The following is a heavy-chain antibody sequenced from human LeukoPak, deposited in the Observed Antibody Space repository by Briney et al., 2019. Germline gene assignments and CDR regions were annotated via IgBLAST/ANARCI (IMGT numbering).Heavy chain of an antibody. CDR3: ATNNEYSSSYYYYYYGMDV. CDR1: GGTFSSYA. V-gene: IGHV1-18*01. D-gene: IGHD6-6*01. CDR2: ISAYNGNT. Sequence: ASVKVSCKASGGTFSSYAISWVRQAPGQGLEWMGWISAYNGNTNYAQKLQGRVTMTEDTSTDTAYMELSSLRSEDTAVYYCATNNEYSSSYYYYYYGMDVWGQGTTVTVSS. J-gene: IGHJ6*02.